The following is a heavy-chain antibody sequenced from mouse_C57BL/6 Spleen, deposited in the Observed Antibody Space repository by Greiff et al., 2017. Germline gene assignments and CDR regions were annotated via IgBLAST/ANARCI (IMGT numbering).Heavy chain of an antibody. J-gene: IGHJ2*01. Sequence: VQLQQSGAELVRPGTSVKVSCKASGYAFTNYLIEWVKQRPGQGLEWIGVINPGSGGTNYNEKFKGKATLTADKSSSTAYMQLSSLTSEDSAFYFCARGGITTGFDYWGQGTTLTVSS. D-gene: IGHD1-1*01. V-gene: IGHV1-54*01. CDR1: GYAFTNYL. CDR3: ARGGITTGFDY. CDR2: INPGSGGT.